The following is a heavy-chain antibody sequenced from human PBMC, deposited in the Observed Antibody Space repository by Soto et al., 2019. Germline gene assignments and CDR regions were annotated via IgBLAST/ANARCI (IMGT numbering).Heavy chain of an antibody. V-gene: IGHV4-34*01. J-gene: IGHJ4*02. Sequence: SETLSLTCDVFGWSLSDYHWTWIRQSPGKGLEWIGETDHRGDTNYNPSLKSRLTVSVDTSKKQFSLKLRSVTAADTAIYYCAREAGALDHWGQGTLVTVPS. CDR2: TDHRGDT. CDR1: GWSLSDYH. D-gene: IGHD1-26*01. CDR3: AREAGALDH.